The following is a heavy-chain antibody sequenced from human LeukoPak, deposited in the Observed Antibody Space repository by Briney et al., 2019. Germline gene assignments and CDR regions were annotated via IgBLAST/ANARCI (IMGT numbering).Heavy chain of an antibody. V-gene: IGHV1-18*01. CDR1: GYTFTSYG. CDR2: ISAYNGNT. CDR3: ARDVWPYRGRPNCYLVSDP. D-gene: IGHD2-2*01. J-gene: IGHJ5*02. Sequence: GASVKVSCKASGYTFTSYGISWVRQAPGQGLEWMGWISAYNGNTNYAQNLQGRVTMTTDTSTSTAYVELRSLRSDDTAVYYCARDVWPYRGRPNCYLVSDPWGQGTLVTVSS.